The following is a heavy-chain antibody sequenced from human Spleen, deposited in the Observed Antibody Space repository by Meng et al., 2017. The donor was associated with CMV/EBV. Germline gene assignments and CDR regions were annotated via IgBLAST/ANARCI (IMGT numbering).Heavy chain of an antibody. V-gene: IGHV1-2*02. CDR2: INPNSGGT. D-gene: IGHD2-2*01. J-gene: IGHJ5*02. Sequence: ASVKVSCKASGYTFTGYYMHWVRQAPGQGLEWMGWINPNSGGTNYAQKFQSRVTMTRDTSISTAYMELSRLRSDDTAVYYCARDRVDVVVPAEGWFDPWGQGTLVTVSS. CDR3: ARDRVDVVVPAEGWFDP. CDR1: GYTFTGYY.